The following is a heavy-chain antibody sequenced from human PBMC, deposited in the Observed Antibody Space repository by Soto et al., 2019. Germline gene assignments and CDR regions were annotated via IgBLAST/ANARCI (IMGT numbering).Heavy chain of an antibody. Sequence: SETLSLTCAVYGGSFSGCYWTWSRQPPGTGLEWIGEINHSGSTNYNPSLKSRVTISVDTSNSQFSLELSSVTAADTAVYYCARGLITGSRDSGGWYYFDSWGQGTQVTVSA. CDR2: INHSGST. D-gene: IGHD1-26*01. CDR3: ARGLITGSRDSGGWYYFDS. V-gene: IGHV4-34*01. J-gene: IGHJ4*02. CDR1: GGSFSGCY.